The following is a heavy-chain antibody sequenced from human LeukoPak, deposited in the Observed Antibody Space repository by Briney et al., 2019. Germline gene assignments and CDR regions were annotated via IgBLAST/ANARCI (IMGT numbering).Heavy chain of an antibody. J-gene: IGHJ6*03. CDR1: GGSISSYY. CDR2: IYYSGST. CDR3: ARSPYYDILTLGYYYYYMDV. Sequence: ASETLSLTCTVSGGSISSYYWSWIRQPPGKGLEWIGYIYYSGSTNYNPSLKSRVTISVDTSKNQFSLKLSSVTAADTAVYYCARSPYYDILTLGYYYYYMDVWGKGTTVIVSS. D-gene: IGHD3-9*01. V-gene: IGHV4-59*08.